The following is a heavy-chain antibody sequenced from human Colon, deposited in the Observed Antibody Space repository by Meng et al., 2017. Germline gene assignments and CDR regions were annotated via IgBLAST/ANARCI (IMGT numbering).Heavy chain of an antibody. CDR2: INPDSGGT. Sequence: QLVQVGAEVKKPGASVKVSCKASGYSCTAYYIHGVRQAPGQGLEWMGWINPDSGGTKYTQNFQGRVTMTRDTSISTAYMDLSRLRSDDTAIYYCARVSYSGYDPDYWGQGTLVTVSS. CDR3: ARVSYSGYDPDY. V-gene: IGHV1-2*02. D-gene: IGHD5-12*01. J-gene: IGHJ4*02. CDR1: GYSCTAYY.